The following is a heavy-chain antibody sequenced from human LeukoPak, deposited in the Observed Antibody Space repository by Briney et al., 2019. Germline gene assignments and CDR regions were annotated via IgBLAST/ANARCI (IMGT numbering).Heavy chain of an antibody. D-gene: IGHD3-16*01. J-gene: IGHJ4*02. CDR3: ASSITGEGY. CDR2: ISSNGGST. CDR1: GFTFSSCA. V-gene: IGHV3-64*01. Sequence: GGSLRLSCAASGFTFSSCAMHWVRQAPGKGLEYVSAISSNGGSTYYANSVKGRFTISRDNSKNTLYLQMGSLRAEDMAVYYCASSITGEGYWGQGTLVTVSS.